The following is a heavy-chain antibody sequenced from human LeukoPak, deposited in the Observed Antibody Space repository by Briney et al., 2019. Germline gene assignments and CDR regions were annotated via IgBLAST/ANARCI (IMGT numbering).Heavy chain of an antibody. J-gene: IGHJ6*02. CDR3: AKDILSGYDSSGYHNYYYYGMDV. V-gene: IGHV3-9*01. Sequence: GRSLRLSCAASGFTFDDYAMHWVRQAPGKGLEWVSGISWNSGSIGYADSAKGRFTISRDNAKNSLYLQMNSLRAEDTALYYCAKDILSGYDSSGYHNYYYYGMDVWGQGTTVTVSS. CDR1: GFTFDDYA. D-gene: IGHD3-22*01. CDR2: ISWNSGSI.